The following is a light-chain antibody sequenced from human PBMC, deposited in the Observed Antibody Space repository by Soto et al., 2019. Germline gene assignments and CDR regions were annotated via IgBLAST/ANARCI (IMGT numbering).Light chain of an antibody. CDR1: QSVSSSY. V-gene: IGKV3-20*01. Sequence: EIVLKQSAGTLSLCQGERATLSCRASQSVSSSYLAWYQQKPGQAPRLLIYRTSNRATGIPDRFSGSGSGTDFTLTICRLEPEDFAVYWCQQYDSSPRTFGQGTKVDI. CDR2: RTS. J-gene: IGKJ1*01. CDR3: QQYDSSPRT.